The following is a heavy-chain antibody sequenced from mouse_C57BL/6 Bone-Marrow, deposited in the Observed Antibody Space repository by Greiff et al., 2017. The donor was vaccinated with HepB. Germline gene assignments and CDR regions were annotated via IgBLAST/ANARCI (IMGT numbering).Heavy chain of an antibody. CDR1: GYTFTSYW. CDR2: IHPNSGRT. CDR3: ARKGYYGNFLYYFDY. J-gene: IGHJ2*01. V-gene: IGHV1-64*01. Sequence: QVQLQQPGAELVKPGASVKLSCKASGYTFTSYWMHWVKQRPGQGLEWIGMIHPNSGRTNYNEKFKSKATLTVDKSSSTAYMQLSSLTSEDSAVYYCARKGYYGNFLYYFDYWGQGTTLTVSS. D-gene: IGHD2-1*01.